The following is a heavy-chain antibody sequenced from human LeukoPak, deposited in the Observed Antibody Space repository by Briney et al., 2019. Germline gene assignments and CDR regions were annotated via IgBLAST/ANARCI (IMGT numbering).Heavy chain of an antibody. J-gene: IGHJ4*02. D-gene: IGHD2-2*01. CDR3: ARVDQQFRHFDY. CDR2: IYYTGIT. CDR1: GGSISSSRHY. Sequence: SETLSLTCTVSGGSISSSRHYWGWIRQSPEKGLELIAHIYYTGITYFNPSLKSRVTVSVDTSNNQFSLRLSSVTAADTAVYFCARVDQQFRHFDYWGQGTLVTVSS. V-gene: IGHV4-39*07.